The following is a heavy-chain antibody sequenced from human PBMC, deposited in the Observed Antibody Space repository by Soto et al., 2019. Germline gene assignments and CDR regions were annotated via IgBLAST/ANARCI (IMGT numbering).Heavy chain of an antibody. D-gene: IGHD3-3*01. J-gene: IGHJ4*02. V-gene: IGHV4-34*01. Sequence: PSETLSLTCAVYGGSFSGYYWSWIRQPPGKGLEWIGEINHSGSTNYNPSLKSRVTISVDTSKNQFSLKLSSLTAADTAVFYCARHDFWSGYYPDYFDYWGQGTLVTVSS. CDR2: INHSGST. CDR1: GGSFSGYY. CDR3: ARHDFWSGYYPDYFDY.